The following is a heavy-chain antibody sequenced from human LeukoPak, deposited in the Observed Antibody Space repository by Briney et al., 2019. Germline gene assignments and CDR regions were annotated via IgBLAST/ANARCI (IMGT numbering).Heavy chain of an antibody. CDR2: INHSGST. Sequence: PSETLSLTCAVYGGSFSGYYWSWIRQPPGKGLEWIGEINHSGSTNYNPSLKSRVPISVDTSKNQFSLKLSSVTAADTAVYYCARGPYYYDSSGYYRYFDYWGQGTLVTVSS. V-gene: IGHV4-34*01. J-gene: IGHJ4*02. CDR1: GGSFSGYY. CDR3: ARGPYYYDSSGYYRYFDY. D-gene: IGHD3-22*01.